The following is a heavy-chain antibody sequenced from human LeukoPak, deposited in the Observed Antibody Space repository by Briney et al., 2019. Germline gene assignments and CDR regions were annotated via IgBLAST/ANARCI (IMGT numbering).Heavy chain of an antibody. Sequence: GASVKVSCKASGYTFTSYGISWVRQAPGQGLEWMGWISAYNGNTNYAQKLQGRVTMTTDTSTSTAYMELRSLRSDDTAVYYCARDRLPGGSGSYVRFDPWGQGTLVTVSS. D-gene: IGHD1-26*01. J-gene: IGHJ5*02. V-gene: IGHV1-18*01. CDR2: ISAYNGNT. CDR3: ARDRLPGGSGSYVRFDP. CDR1: GYTFTSYG.